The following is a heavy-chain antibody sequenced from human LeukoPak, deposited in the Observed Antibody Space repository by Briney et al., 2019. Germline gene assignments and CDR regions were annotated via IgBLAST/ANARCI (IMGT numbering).Heavy chain of an antibody. Sequence: SVRVSCKTSGGSFNSNAINWVRQAPRQGLEWMGRIHPFFGTATYAQQFQGRVTITTDESTSTAYMELSSLRSEDTAVYYCASDRGSPMYYSDCWGQGTLVTVSS. CDR3: ASDRGSPMYYSDC. V-gene: IGHV1-69*05. CDR2: IHPFFGTA. D-gene: IGHD3-10*01. CDR1: GGSFNSNA. J-gene: IGHJ4*02.